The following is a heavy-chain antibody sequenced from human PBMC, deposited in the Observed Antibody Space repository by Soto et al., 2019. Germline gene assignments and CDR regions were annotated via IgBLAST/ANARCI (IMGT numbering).Heavy chain of an antibody. V-gene: IGHV3-23*01. CDR3: AKGRDGYIAGEY. Sequence: EVQLLESGGGLVQPGGSLRLSCAASGFTFSSYAMSWVRQAPGKGLELVSAISGSGGSTYYSDSVKGRFTISRDNSTNTLYLQMNSLRAEDTAVYYCAKGRDGYIAGEYWGQGTLVTVSS. CDR2: ISGSGGST. CDR1: GFTFSSYA. D-gene: IGHD5-12*01. J-gene: IGHJ4*02.